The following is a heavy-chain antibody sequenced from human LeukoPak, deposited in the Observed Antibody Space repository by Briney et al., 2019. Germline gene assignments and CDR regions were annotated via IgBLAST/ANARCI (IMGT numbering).Heavy chain of an antibody. CDR1: GFFFRSYT. CDR3: AKEFTGGWPFDS. Sequence: PGGSLRLSCAASGFFFRSYTMNWFRQAPGKGLEWVSAISGSGGSTYYADSVKGRFTISRDNSKNTLYLQMNRLRVEDTAIYYCAKEFTGGWPFDSWGQGTLVTVSS. J-gene: IGHJ4*02. CDR2: ISGSGGST. V-gene: IGHV3-23*01. D-gene: IGHD6-19*01.